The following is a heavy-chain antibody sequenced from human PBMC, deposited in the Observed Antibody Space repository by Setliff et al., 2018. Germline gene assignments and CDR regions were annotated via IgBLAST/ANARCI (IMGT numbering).Heavy chain of an antibody. CDR2: ISSSSSYI. J-gene: IGHJ6*03. CDR3: ARGRHPPWSGYPYYYMDV. D-gene: IGHD3-3*01. CDR1: GFTFSSYA. Sequence: GGSLRLSCAASGFTFSSYAMSWVRQAPGKGLEWVSSISSSSSYIYYADSVKGRFTISRDNAKNSLYLQMNSLRAEDTAVYYCARGRHPPWSGYPYYYMDVWGKGTTVTVSS. V-gene: IGHV3-21*01.